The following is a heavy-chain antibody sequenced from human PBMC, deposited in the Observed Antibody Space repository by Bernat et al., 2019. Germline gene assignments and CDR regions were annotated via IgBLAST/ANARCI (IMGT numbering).Heavy chain of an antibody. D-gene: IGHD5-18*01. CDR2: VYHTGST. CDR1: GGSISSYY. Sequence: QVQLQESGPGLVKPSETLSLTCPVSGGSISSYYWSWIRQPPGKGLDWIGYVYHTGSTNYNPSLKSRVTMSVDTSKNQFSLNLTSVTAADTAVYYCARSPTMVTFPRFDYWGQGTLVTVSS. V-gene: IGHV4-59*01. J-gene: IGHJ4*02. CDR3: ARSPTMVTFPRFDY.